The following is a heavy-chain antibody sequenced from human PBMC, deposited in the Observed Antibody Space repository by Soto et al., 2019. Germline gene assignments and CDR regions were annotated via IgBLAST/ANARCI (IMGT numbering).Heavy chain of an antibody. CDR1: GYSFTSYW. Sequence: GESLKISCKGSGYSFTSYWIGWVRQMPGKGLEWMGIIYPSDSYTNYSPSFQGHVTISADKSISTAYLQWSSLKASDTAMYYCAISPPCFSPPCDYGMDVWGQGTTVTVSS. J-gene: IGHJ6*02. D-gene: IGHD3-3*01. V-gene: IGHV5-10-1*01. CDR2: IYPSDSYT. CDR3: AISPPCFSPPCDYGMDV.